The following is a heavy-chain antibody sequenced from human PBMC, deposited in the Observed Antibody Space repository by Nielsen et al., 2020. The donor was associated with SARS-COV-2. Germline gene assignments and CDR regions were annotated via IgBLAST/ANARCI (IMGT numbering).Heavy chain of an antibody. D-gene: IGHD1-14*01. V-gene: IGHV1-18*04. CDR2: ISAFNGNT. CDR3: ARDRVGGTTYFDH. CDR1: GYTFTRHG. Sequence: ASVKVPCKASGYTFTRHGISWVRQAPGEGLEWMGWISAFNGNTNYGQKVQGRVTMTTDTTTSTAYMELRSLRPDDTAVYYCARDRVGGTTYFDHWGQGTLVTVSS. J-gene: IGHJ4*02.